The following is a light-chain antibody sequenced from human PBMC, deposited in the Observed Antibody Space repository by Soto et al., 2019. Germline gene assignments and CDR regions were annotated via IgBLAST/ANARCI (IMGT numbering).Light chain of an antibody. CDR3: CSFAGLNTLL. V-gene: IGLV2-23*01. J-gene: IGLJ2*01. Sequence: QSALTQPASVSGSPGQSITISCTGTSSDVRSYNLVSWYQQHPGKAPKLMIYEGSKRPSGVSNRFSGSKSGNTASLTISGLQAEDEADYYCCSFAGLNTLLFGGGTKLTV. CDR1: SSDVRSYNL. CDR2: EGS.